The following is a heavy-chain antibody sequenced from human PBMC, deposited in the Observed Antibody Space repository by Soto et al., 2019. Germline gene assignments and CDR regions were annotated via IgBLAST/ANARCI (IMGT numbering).Heavy chain of an antibody. CDR1: GFTFSSYG. V-gene: IGHV3-30*18. D-gene: IGHD3-22*01. Sequence: RLSCAASGFTFSSYGMHWVRQAPGKGLEWVAVISYDGSNKYYADSVKGRFTISRDNSKNTLYLQMNSLRAEDAAVYYCAKDSPGSSGTAYGMDVWGQGTTVTVSS. J-gene: IGHJ6*02. CDR3: AKDSPGSSGTAYGMDV. CDR2: ISYDGSNK.